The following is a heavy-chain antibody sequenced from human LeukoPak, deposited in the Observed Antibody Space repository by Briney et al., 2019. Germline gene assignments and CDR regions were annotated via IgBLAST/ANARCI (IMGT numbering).Heavy chain of an antibody. Sequence: GGSLRLSCAASGFTFSSYAMSWVRQAPGMGLEWVSAISGSGGSTYYADSVKGRFTISRDNSKNTLYLQMNSLRAEDTAVYYCAARRGYYHYMDVWGKGTTVTVSS. D-gene: IGHD3-3*01. CDR2: ISGSGGST. V-gene: IGHV3-23*01. J-gene: IGHJ6*03. CDR1: GFTFSSYA. CDR3: AARRGYYHYMDV.